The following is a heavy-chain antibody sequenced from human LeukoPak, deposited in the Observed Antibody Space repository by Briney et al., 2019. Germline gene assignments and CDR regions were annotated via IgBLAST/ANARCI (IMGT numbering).Heavy chain of an antibody. CDR1: GYSISSGYY. D-gene: IGHD2-2*01. V-gene: IGHV4-38-2*02. J-gene: IGHJ6*03. Sequence: SETLSLTCSVSGYSISSGYYWGWIRQPPGKGLEWIGSIYHSGSTYYNTSLKSRVTISVDTSKNQFSLKLSSVTAADTAVYYCARERVVPTASGYYYYYMDVWGNGTTVTISS. CDR2: IYHSGST. CDR3: ARERVVPTASGYYYYYMDV.